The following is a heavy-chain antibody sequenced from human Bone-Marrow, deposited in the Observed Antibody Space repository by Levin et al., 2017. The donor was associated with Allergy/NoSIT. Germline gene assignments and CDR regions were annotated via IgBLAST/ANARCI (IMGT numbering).Heavy chain of an antibody. J-gene: IGHJ4*02. Sequence: ASETLSLTCTVSGGDVTSSGYFWGWARQPPGKVLEWIGSIYYTGNTYYNPSLKSRFSISVDTLKNQFSLRLSSVTAADTAIYPCVRHAGDASRRMNSFDSWGQGTLVVVSS. CDR3: VRHAGDASRRMNSFDS. CDR1: GGDVTSSGYF. CDR2: IYYTGNT. D-gene: IGHD7-27*01. V-gene: IGHV4-39*01.